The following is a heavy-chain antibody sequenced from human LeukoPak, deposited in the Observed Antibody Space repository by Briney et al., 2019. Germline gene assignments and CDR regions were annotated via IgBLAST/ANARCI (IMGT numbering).Heavy chain of an antibody. V-gene: IGHV3-23*01. CDR1: GFTLNHYV. CDR3: AKGGQSYYTYYYMDV. Sequence: GGSLRLFCGASGFTLNHYVMTWVRQAPGKGPEEISAISESSSSIYYADSVKGRFTISRDNSKNTLYLDMNSLRAEDTAIYYCAKGGQSYYTYYYMDVWGKGTPVSVSS. CDR2: ISESSSSI. J-gene: IGHJ6*03. D-gene: IGHD3-16*01.